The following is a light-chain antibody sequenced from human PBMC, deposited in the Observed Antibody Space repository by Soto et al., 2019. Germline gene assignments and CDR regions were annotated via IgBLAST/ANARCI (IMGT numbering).Light chain of an antibody. CDR1: SSDVGDYNY. J-gene: IGLJ2*01. CDR2: DVS. V-gene: IGLV2-11*01. CDR3: CSYTSSTSAV. Sequence: QSALTQPRSVSGSPGQSVTISCTGTSSDVGDYNYVSWYQQYPGKAPKLVIYDVSKRPSGVSNRFSGSKSGNTASLTISGLQIEDEADYYCCSYTSSTSAVFGGGTKLTVL.